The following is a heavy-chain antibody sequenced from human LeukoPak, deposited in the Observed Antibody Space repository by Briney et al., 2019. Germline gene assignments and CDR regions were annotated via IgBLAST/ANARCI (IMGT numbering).Heavy chain of an antibody. Sequence: GGCMRLSCPAAAFTFDDYATHCVRPAQKKGLEWVSSINWNSGSIGYADSVKGRFTISRDNAKYSLYLQMNSLRAEDMALYDCAKADTPYYYDSSGYYSYWGQGTLVTVSS. CDR3: AKADTPYYYDSSGYYSY. CDR2: INWNSGSI. V-gene: IGHV3-9*03. CDR1: AFTFDDYA. J-gene: IGHJ4*02. D-gene: IGHD3-22*01.